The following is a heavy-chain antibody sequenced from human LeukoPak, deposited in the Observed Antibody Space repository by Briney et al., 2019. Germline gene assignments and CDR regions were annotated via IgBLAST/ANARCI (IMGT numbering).Heavy chain of an antibody. Sequence: ASVKVSCKASGYMFTSYYMYWVRQAPGQGLEWMGVINPSGGSTSYAQKFRGRVTMTRDTSTSTVYMELSSLRSEDTAVYYCARDTYGSDYYFDYWGQGTLVTVSS. D-gene: IGHD3-10*01. CDR2: INPSGGST. CDR3: ARDTYGSDYYFDY. V-gene: IGHV1-46*01. J-gene: IGHJ4*02. CDR1: GYMFTSYY.